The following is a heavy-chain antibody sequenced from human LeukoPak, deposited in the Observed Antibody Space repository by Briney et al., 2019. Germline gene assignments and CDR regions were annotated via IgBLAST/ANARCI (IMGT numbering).Heavy chain of an antibody. CDR3: ARRYRSSWPTEPYYYYGMDV. V-gene: IGHV1-69*13. CDR1: GGTFSSYA. D-gene: IGHD6-13*01. CDR2: IIPIFGTA. Sequence: GASVKVSCKASGGTFSSYAISWVRQAPGQGLEWMGGIIPIFGTANYAQKFQGRVTITADESTSTAYMELSSLRSEDTAVYYCARRYRSSWPTEPYYYYGMDVWGKGTTVTVSS. J-gene: IGHJ6*04.